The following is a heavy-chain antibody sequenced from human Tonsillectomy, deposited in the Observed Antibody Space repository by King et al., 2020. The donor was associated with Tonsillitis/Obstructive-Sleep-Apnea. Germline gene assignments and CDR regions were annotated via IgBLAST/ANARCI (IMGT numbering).Heavy chain of an antibody. J-gene: IGHJ4*02. Sequence: VQLVESGGGVVRPGGSLRLSCAASGFTFDNHGMSWVRQAPGKGLEWVSGINWNGGSTGYADSVKGRFTISRDNAKNSLYLQMNSLRAEDTALYHCVRGHSSGWTTFDDWGQGTLVTGSS. V-gene: IGHV3-20*01. CDR1: GFTFDNHG. CDR2: INWNGGST. D-gene: IGHD6-19*01. CDR3: VRGHSSGWTTFDD.